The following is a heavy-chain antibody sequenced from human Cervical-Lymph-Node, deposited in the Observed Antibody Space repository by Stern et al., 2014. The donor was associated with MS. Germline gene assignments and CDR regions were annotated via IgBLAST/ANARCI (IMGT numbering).Heavy chain of an antibody. J-gene: IGHJ3*02. V-gene: IGHV4-31*03. CDR3: ARLSSYAFDI. CDR1: GGSISSGSSY. Sequence: QLQLQESGPGLVKPSQTLSLTCSVSGGSISSGSSYWSWIRQHPGKGLEWIAYIHYSGNTYYNSSLKSRVHLSADTSKNQFSLELISVTAADTAVYYCARLSSYAFDIWGQGTLVTVSS. CDR2: IHYSGNT.